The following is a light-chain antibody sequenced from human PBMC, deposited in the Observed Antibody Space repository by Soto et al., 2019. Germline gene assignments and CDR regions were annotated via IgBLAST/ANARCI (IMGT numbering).Light chain of an antibody. CDR2: GAS. J-gene: IGKJ1*01. Sequence: TQSTDTLSLSPGERATLSCRASQSVSSNLAWYQQKPGQAPRLLIYGASTRATGIPARFSGSGSGTEFTLTISSLQSEDFAVHYCRPYTTFPSWPFAQRT. CDR1: QSVSSN. V-gene: IGKV3-15*01. CDR3: RPYTTFPSWP.